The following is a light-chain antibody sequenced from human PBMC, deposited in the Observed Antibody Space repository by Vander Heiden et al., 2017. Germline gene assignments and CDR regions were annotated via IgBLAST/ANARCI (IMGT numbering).Light chain of an antibody. CDR1: SSDVGGYDH. J-gene: IGLJ1*01. V-gene: IGLV2-14*01. CDR2: EVS. Sequence: QSALTQPASVSGSPRQSITISCTGTSSDVGGYDHVSWYQQHPGKAPKLIIYEVSNRPSGVSNRFSGSKSGNTASLTISGLQAEDEAEYYCDSYTSSITRVFGTGTKVTVL. CDR3: DSYTSSITRV.